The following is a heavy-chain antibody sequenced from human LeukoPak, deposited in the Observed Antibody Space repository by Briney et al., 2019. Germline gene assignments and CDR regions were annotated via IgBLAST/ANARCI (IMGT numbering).Heavy chain of an antibody. CDR3: ARPTMLTPRDAFDI. Sequence: GGSLRLSSAASGFTFSDYYMSWIRQAPGKGLEWVSYISNSGTIIYYADSVKGRFTISRDNAKNSLYLQLNSLRAEDTAVYYCARPTMLTPRDAFDIWGQGTMVTVSS. V-gene: IGHV3-11*01. J-gene: IGHJ3*02. D-gene: IGHD4-23*01. CDR2: ISNSGTII. CDR1: GFTFSDYY.